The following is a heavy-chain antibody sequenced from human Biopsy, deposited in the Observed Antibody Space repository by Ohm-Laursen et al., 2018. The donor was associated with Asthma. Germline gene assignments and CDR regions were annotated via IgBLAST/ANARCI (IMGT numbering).Heavy chain of an antibody. CDR2: IYRNGDT. D-gene: IGHD2-21*02. V-gene: IGHV4-30-2*06. J-gene: IGHJ4*02. CDR1: GDSIDSGDYS. Sequence: SQTLSLTCAVSGDSIDSGDYSWPWIRQSPGGGLEWIGYIYRNGDTYYNPTLKNRVTISIDRSKNQFSLRLRSVTAADTAVYYCARGWNCGGDCYSLDSWGQGTLVTVSS. CDR3: ARGWNCGGDCYSLDS.